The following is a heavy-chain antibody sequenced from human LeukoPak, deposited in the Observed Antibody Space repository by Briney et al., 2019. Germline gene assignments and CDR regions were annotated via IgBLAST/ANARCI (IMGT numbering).Heavy chain of an antibody. CDR1: GGSITSSTSY. V-gene: IGHV4-39*01. D-gene: IGHD7-27*01. J-gene: IGHJ5*02. CDR2: IYYSGST. Sequence: SETLSLTCTVSGGSITSSTSYWGWIRQPPGKGLEWIGTIYYSGSTYYNPSLKSRATMSVDTSKNLFSLKLSSVTAADTAVYYCASLLNGGVSHWFDPWGQGTLVTVSS. CDR3: ASLLNGGVSHWFDP.